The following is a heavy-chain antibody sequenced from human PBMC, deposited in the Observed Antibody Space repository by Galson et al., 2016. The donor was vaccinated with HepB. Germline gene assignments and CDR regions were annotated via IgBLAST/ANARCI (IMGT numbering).Heavy chain of an antibody. CDR2: ISSTGGST. J-gene: IGHJ6*02. CDR1: GFTFSSYA. Sequence: SLRLSCAASGFTFSSYAMHWVRQAPGKGLEYVSAISSTGGSTYYADSVKGRFTISRDNSKNTLYLQMSSLRAEDTAVYYCVKTVTVHYYYYYGMDVWGQGTTVTVSS. V-gene: IGHV3-64D*06. D-gene: IGHD4-11*01. CDR3: VKTVTVHYYYYYGMDV.